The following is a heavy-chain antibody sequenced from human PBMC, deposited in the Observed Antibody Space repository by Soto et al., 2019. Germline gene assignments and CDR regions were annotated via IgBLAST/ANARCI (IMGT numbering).Heavy chain of an antibody. D-gene: IGHD3-22*01. CDR1: GFTFSSYW. CDR3: ARDGGYYDSSGYYDY. J-gene: IGHJ4*02. Sequence: PGGSLRLSCAASGFTFSSYWMSWVRQAPGKGLEWVANIKQDGSEKYYVDSVKGRFTISRDNAKNSLYLQMNSLRAEDTAVYYCARDGGYYDSSGYYDYWGQGTLVTVSS. CDR2: IKQDGSEK. V-gene: IGHV3-7*03.